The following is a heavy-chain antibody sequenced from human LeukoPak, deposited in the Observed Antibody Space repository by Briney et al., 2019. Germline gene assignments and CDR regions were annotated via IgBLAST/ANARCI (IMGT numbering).Heavy chain of an antibody. CDR3: ARDVYCSGGSCYYFIDY. CDR1: GFTFSSYS. V-gene: IGHV3-48*01. D-gene: IGHD2-15*01. CDR2: VSSSSSTI. Sequence: GGSLRLSCAASGFTFSSYSMNWGRQAPGKGLEWVSYVSSSSSTIYYADSVKGRFTISRDNAKNSLYLQMNSLRAEDTAVYYCARDVYCSGGSCYYFIDYWGQGTLVTVSS. J-gene: IGHJ4*02.